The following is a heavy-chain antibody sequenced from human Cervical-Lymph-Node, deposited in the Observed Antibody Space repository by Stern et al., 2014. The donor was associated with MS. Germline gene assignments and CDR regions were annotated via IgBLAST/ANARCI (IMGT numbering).Heavy chain of an antibody. D-gene: IGHD3-3*01. J-gene: IGHJ4*02. V-gene: IGHV1-69*09. CDR1: GGTFTSYS. CDR3: AREDFWNGGHFDN. CDR2: ILPIPGLA. Sequence: VQLVESGPEVKEPGSSLTVSCTVSGGTFTSYSFSWVRPAPGPGLLWMGRILPIPGLAMVAPKFQGSVPITAENSTKTAYMEMTSRTSEDTAVYYCAREDFWNGGHFDNWGQGTLVTVSS.